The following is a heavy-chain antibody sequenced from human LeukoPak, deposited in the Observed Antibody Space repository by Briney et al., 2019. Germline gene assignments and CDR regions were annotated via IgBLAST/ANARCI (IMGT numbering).Heavy chain of an antibody. Sequence: GGSLRLSCAASGLTFSSYAMSWVRQAPGKGPEWGSAISGNGISTSHADAVKGRFTISRGDSKNTLSLQINSLRAEDTAVYYCANAGGDSRPHDFWGQGTLVTVSS. CDR2: ISGNGIST. CDR3: ANAGGDSRPHDF. V-gene: IGHV3-23*01. CDR1: GLTFSSYA. J-gene: IGHJ4*02. D-gene: IGHD2-21*02.